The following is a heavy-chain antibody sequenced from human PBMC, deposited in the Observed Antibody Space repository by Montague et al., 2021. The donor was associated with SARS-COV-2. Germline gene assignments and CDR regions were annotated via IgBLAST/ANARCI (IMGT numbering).Heavy chain of an antibody. CDR3: ARGLIDITMMVVVFTGASLYFDY. CDR1: GGSLSGYH. V-gene: IGHV4-34*01. CDR2: IGPSGST. Sequence: ETLSLTCGVSGGSLSGYHWSWIRQPPGKGLEWIGEIGPSGSTNXXPSLKSRVVISLDTSKNQFSLKLSSVTAADTAVYYCARGLIDITMMVVVFTGASLYFDYWGQGILVTVSS. J-gene: IGHJ4*02. D-gene: IGHD3-22*01.